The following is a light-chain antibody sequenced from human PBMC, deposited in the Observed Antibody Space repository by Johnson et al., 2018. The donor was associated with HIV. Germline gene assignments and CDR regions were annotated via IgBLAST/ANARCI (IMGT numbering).Light chain of an antibody. CDR2: END. CDR3: GTWGGV. J-gene: IGLJ1*01. CDR1: SSNIGNNY. Sequence: QSVLTQPPSVSAAPGQKVTISCSGSSSNIGNNYVSWYQQLPGTATKLLIYENDKRPSGIPDRFSGSKSGTSATLGITGLQTGDEADYYCGTWGGVFGTGTKVTVL. V-gene: IGLV1-51*02.